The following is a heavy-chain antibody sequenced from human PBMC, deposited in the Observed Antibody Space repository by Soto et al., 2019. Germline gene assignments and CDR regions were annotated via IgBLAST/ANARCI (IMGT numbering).Heavy chain of an antibody. CDR2: ISAYNGNT. V-gene: IGHV1-18*01. CDR3: ARSNYYVKSGGDAFDI. Sequence: QVELVESGAEVKKPGASVKVSCKASGYTFTSYGISWVRQAPGQGLEWMGWISAYNGNTNYAQKLQGRVTMTTDTSTSTAYMELRSLRSDDTAVYYCARSNYYVKSGGDAFDIWGQGTMVTVSS. D-gene: IGHD3-10*02. J-gene: IGHJ3*02. CDR1: GYTFTSYG.